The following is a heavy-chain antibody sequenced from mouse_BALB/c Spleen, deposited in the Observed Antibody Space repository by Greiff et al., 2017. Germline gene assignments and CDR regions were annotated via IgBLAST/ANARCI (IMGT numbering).Heavy chain of an antibody. CDR2: IYPSDSYT. CDR1: GYTFTSYW. Sequence: QVQLQQPGAELVRPGASVKLSCKASGYTFTSYWINWVKQRPGQGLEWIGNIYPSDSYTNYNQKFKDKATLTVVKSSSTAYMQLSSPTSEDSEVYNCTRSISWYFDVWGAGTTVTVSS. J-gene: IGHJ1*01. V-gene: IGHV1-69*02. D-gene: IGHD1-1*01. CDR3: TRSISWYFDV.